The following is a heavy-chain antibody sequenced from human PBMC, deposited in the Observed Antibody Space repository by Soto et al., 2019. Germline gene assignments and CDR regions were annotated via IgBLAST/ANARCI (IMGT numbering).Heavy chain of an antibody. Sequence: QVQLQESGPGLVKPSGTLSLTCAVSGGSISSSNWWSWVRQPPGKGLEWIGEIYHSGSTNYNPSLKSRVTISVDKSKNQFSLKLSSVTAADTAVYYCARVLTYPWSYYNRKGYYYGMDVWGQGTTVTVSS. V-gene: IGHV4-4*02. CDR2: IYHSGST. J-gene: IGHJ6*02. CDR1: GGSISSSNW. CDR3: ARVLTYPWSYYNRKGYYYGMDV. D-gene: IGHD3-10*01.